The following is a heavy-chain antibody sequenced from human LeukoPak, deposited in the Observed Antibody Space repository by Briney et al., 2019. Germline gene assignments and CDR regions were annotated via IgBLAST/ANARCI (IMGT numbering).Heavy chain of an antibody. CDR1: GYTFASYY. J-gene: IGHJ4*02. V-gene: IGHV1-46*01. D-gene: IGHD5-24*01. Sequence: GASVKVSCKASGYTFASYYMHWVRQAPGQELEWMGIINPSGGSTSYAQKFQGRVTMTRDTSTSTVYMELSSLRSEDTAVYYCARVAGDGYASYWGQGTLVTVSS. CDR3: ARVAGDGYASY. CDR2: INPSGGST.